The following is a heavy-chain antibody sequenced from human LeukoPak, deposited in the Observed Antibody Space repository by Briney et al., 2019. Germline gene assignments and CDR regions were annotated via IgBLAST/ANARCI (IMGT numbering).Heavy chain of an antibody. CDR2: IKSKTDGGTT. D-gene: IGHD1-1*01. CDR1: GFTFSSYA. CDR3: TTDETAFDY. J-gene: IGHJ4*02. Sequence: GGSLRLSCAAAGFTFSSYAMIRVRQAPGKGLEWVGRIKSKTDGGTTDYAAPVKGRFTISRDDSKNTLYLQMNSLKTEDTAVYYCTTDETAFDYWGQGTLVTVSS. V-gene: IGHV3-15*01.